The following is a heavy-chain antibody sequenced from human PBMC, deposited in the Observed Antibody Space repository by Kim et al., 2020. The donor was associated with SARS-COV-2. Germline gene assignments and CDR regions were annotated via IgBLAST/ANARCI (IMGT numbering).Heavy chain of an antibody. Sequence: SETLSLTCTVSGGSISSYYWSWIRQPPGKGLEWIGYIYYSVSTNYNPSLKSRVTISVDTSKNQFSLKLSSVTAADTAVYYCARGLGDTYYDFWSGYRPYYFDYWGQGTLVTVSS. D-gene: IGHD3-3*01. V-gene: IGHV4-59*01. CDR2: IYYSVST. CDR1: GGSISSYY. J-gene: IGHJ4*02. CDR3: ARGLGDTYYDFWSGYRPYYFDY.